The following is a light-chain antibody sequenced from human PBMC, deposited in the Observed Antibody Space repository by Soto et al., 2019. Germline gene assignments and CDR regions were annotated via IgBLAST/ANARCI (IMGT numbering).Light chain of an antibody. J-gene: IGLJ1*01. Sequence: LPQTPSVSGTPGQTVTISCSGSSSNIGRNYVYWYQQLPGAAPKLLMYSHNIRPSGVPDRFSASTSGTSASLVISGLRSEDEADYYCGSWDSSLSAYVFGTGTKVTVL. CDR2: SHN. V-gene: IGLV1-47*02. CDR3: GSWDSSLSAYV. CDR1: SSNIGRNY.